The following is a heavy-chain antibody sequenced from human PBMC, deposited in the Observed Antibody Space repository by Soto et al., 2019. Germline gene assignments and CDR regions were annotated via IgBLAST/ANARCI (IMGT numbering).Heavy chain of an antibody. D-gene: IGHD3-22*01. CDR1: GFTFSSYA. J-gene: IGHJ4*02. CDR3: AKNYYGRSGYYYGVYYFDY. Sequence: GGSLRLSCAAPGFTFSSYAMSWVRQAPAKGLEWVPAISGSGGSTYYAASVKGRFTTTKDNTNNTLYLQKNSLITDDMAVYYCAKNYYGRSGYYYGVYYFDYWGQGTLVTVSS. V-gene: IGHV3-23*01. CDR2: ISGSGGST.